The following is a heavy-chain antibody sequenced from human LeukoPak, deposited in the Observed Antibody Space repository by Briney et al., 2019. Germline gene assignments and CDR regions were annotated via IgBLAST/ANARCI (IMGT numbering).Heavy chain of an antibody. D-gene: IGHD3-22*01. Sequence: GGSLRLSCAASGFTFSSYAMSWVRQAPGKGLEWVSAISGSGGGTYYADSVKGRFTISRDNSKNTLYLQMDSLRAEDTAVYYCAKASSMIVVAHYDYWGQGTLVTVSS. CDR1: GFTFSSYA. V-gene: IGHV3-23*01. CDR2: ISGSGGGT. J-gene: IGHJ4*02. CDR3: AKASSMIVVAHYDY.